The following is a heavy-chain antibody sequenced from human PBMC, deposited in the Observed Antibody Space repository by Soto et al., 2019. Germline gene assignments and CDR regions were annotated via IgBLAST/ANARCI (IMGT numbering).Heavy chain of an antibody. D-gene: IGHD1-1*01. CDR3: ANWQEGNDAFDI. J-gene: IGHJ3*02. Sequence: EVQLVESGGGLVQPGRSLRLSCAASGFTFDDYAMHWVRQAPGKGLEWVSGISWNSGSIGYADSVKGRFTISRDNAKNSLYLQMNSLRAEDTALYYCANWQEGNDAFDIWGQGTMVTVSS. V-gene: IGHV3-9*01. CDR2: ISWNSGSI. CDR1: GFTFDDYA.